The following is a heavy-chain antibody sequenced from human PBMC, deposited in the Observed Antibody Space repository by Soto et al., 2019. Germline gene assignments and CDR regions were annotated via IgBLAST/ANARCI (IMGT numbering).Heavy chain of an antibody. V-gene: IGHV3-30*14. Sequence: GGSLRLSCAGSGVTFRGYAVHWVRQPPGKGLEWVTVISADGSKTYYADSVKGRFSVSRDDSTNIVFLQMSSLRSEDTAVYHCVRAYQLTYYFDDWGPGTPVTVSS. CDR2: ISADGSKT. J-gene: IGHJ4*02. CDR3: VRAYQLTYYFDD. D-gene: IGHD3-9*01. CDR1: GVTFRGYA.